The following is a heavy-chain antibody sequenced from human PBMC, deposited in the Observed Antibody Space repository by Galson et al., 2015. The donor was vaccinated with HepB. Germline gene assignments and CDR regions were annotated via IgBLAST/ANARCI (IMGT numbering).Heavy chain of an antibody. CDR1: GYTFTSYG. V-gene: IGHV1-18*04. CDR3: ARVGYGSGSYNIAP. Sequence: SVTVSCKASGYTFTSYGISWVRQAPGQGLEWMGWSSTYNGNTNYAQKLQGRVTMTTDTSTSTAYMELRSLRSDDTAVYYCARVGYGSGSYNIAPWGQGTLVTVSS. J-gene: IGHJ5*02. D-gene: IGHD3-10*01. CDR2: SSTYNGNT.